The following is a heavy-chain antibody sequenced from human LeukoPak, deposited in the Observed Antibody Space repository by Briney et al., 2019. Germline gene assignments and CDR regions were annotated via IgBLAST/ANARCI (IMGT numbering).Heavy chain of an antibody. V-gene: IGHV4-30-4*08. Sequence: PSETLSLTCTVSGGSISSGDYYWSWIRQPPGKGLEWIGYIYYSGSTYYNPSLKSRVTISVDTSKNQFSLKLSSVTAADTAVYYCARAAGSGSNPPQDWGQGTLVTVSS. J-gene: IGHJ4*02. CDR1: GGSISSGDYY. CDR2: IYYSGST. D-gene: IGHD3-10*01. CDR3: ARAAGSGSNPPQD.